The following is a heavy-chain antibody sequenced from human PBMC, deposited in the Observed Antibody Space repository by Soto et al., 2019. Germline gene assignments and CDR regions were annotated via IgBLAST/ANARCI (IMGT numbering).Heavy chain of an antibody. J-gene: IGHJ6*02. Sequence: QLVQSGGEVKEPGASVQVSCKASGYTFNNYGITWVRQAPGQGLEWLGWISVYNGNKNYAKKVQGRVSMTADTSTSTAHMELRSLQSDDTAVYFCARVAITLIRGLKVDFYSMGVWGQGTTVTVSS. V-gene: IGHV1-18*01. CDR2: ISVYNGNK. CDR1: GYTFNNYG. CDR3: ARVAITLIRGLKVDFYSMGV. D-gene: IGHD3-10*01.